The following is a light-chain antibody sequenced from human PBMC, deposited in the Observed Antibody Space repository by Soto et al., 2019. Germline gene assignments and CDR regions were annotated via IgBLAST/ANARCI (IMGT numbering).Light chain of an antibody. V-gene: IGKV3-11*01. Sequence: EIVLTQSPVTLSLSPGERATLSCRASQSISVYLAWYQQKPGQAPRLLIYDASNRATGIPARFSGSGSGTDFTLPSSSLEPEDFAFYYCQQRNKCPWTFGQGTKVEIK. J-gene: IGKJ1*01. CDR2: DAS. CDR1: QSISVY. CDR3: QQRNKCPWT.